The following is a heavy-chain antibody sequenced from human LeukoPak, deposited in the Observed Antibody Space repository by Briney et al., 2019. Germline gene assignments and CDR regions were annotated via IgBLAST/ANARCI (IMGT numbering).Heavy chain of an antibody. D-gene: IGHD5-24*01. CDR2: IYTSGST. Sequence: SETLSPSCTVSGGSISSYYWSWIRQPAGKGLEWIGRIYTSGSTNYNPSLKSRVTMSVDTSKNQFSLKLSSVTAADTAVYYCASSRDGYNYGDYWGQGTLVTVSS. J-gene: IGHJ4*02. CDR3: ASSRDGYNYGDY. V-gene: IGHV4-4*07. CDR1: GGSISSYY.